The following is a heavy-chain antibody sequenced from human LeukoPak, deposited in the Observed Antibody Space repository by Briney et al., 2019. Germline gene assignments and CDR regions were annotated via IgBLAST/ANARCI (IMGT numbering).Heavy chain of an antibody. CDR1: GFTFDDYA. D-gene: IGHD6-19*01. CDR2: ISWNSGNI. Sequence: GGSLRLSCAASGFTFDDYAMHWVRQAPGKGLEWVSGISWNSGNIGYADSVKGRFTISRDNAKKSLYLQMDSLRAEDTALYYCAKGVTPVAGIYGYWGQGTLVTVSS. J-gene: IGHJ4*02. V-gene: IGHV3-9*01. CDR3: AKGVTPVAGIYGY.